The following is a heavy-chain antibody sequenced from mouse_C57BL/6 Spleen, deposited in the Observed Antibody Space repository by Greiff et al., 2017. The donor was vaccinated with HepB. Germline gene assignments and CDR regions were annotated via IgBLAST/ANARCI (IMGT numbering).Heavy chain of an antibody. CDR3: ARYSPSAY. J-gene: IGHJ3*01. CDR1: GFNIKDYY. CDR2: IYPRSGNT. Sequence: VQLQESGAELVKPGASVKLSCTASGFNIKDYYMHWVKQRTGQGLEWIGEIYPRSGNTYYNEKFKGKATLTADKSSSTAYMELRSLTSEDSAVYFCARYSPSAYWGQGTLVTVSA. V-gene: IGHV1-81*01.